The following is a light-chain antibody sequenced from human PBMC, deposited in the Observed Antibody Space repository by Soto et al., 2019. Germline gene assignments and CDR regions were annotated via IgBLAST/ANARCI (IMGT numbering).Light chain of an antibody. Sequence: QSLLTEPPSASLSPGQRVTISCSGSSSNIGSNTVNWYQHLPGTAPKLLIYSSNQRPSGVPDRFSGSKSGTSASLAISGLQSEDEADYFCATGDDSLNGPVFGGGTKVTVL. CDR1: SSNIGSNT. CDR2: SSN. CDR3: ATGDDSLNGPV. J-gene: IGLJ3*02. V-gene: IGLV1-44*01.